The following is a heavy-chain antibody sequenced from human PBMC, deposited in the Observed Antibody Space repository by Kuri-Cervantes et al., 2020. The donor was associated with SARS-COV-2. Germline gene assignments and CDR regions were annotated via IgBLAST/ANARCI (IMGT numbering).Heavy chain of an antibody. J-gene: IGHJ4*02. V-gene: IGHV3-74*01. CDR2: INSDGSST. CDR1: GFTFSSYW. CDR3: ARDIVTVDYDFWSGYYGPSYFDY. D-gene: IGHD3-3*01. Sequence: GESLKISWAASGFTFSSYWMHWVRQAPGKGLVWVSRINSDGSSTSYADSVKGRFTISRDNAKNTLYLQMNSLRAEDTAVYYCARDIVTVDYDFWSGYYGPSYFDYWGQGTLVTVSS.